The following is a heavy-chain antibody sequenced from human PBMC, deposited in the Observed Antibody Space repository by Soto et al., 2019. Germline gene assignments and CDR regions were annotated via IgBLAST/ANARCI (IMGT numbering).Heavy chain of an antibody. CDR3: ARDRYCSSTSCYVGEAAGVRNDY. J-gene: IGHJ4*02. D-gene: IGHD2-2*01. CDR2: ISSSSSYI. CDR1: GFTFSSYS. Sequence: EVQLVESGGGLVKPGGSLRLSCAASGFTFSSYSMNWVRQAPGKGLECVSSISSSSSYIYYADSVKGRFTISRDNDKNSLYLQMNSLRAEDTAVYYCARDRYCSSTSCYVGEAAGVRNDYWGQGTLVTVSS. V-gene: IGHV3-21*01.